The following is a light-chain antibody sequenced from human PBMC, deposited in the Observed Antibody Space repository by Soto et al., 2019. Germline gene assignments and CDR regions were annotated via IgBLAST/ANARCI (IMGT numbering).Light chain of an antibody. Sequence: EIVLTQSPCTLFLSPGERATLSCRASQSVSSSYLAWYQQKPGQAPRHLIYGASSRATGIAARFSGSGSGTDFTLTTSRLEPEDFAVYYCHQYDNSPLYSFGQGSKLEIK. J-gene: IGKJ2*01. CDR1: QSVSSSY. CDR2: GAS. V-gene: IGKV3-20*01. CDR3: HQYDNSPLYS.